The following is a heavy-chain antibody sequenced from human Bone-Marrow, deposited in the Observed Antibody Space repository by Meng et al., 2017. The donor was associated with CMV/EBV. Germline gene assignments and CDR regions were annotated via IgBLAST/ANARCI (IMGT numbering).Heavy chain of an antibody. CDR2: ITHSGST. V-gene: IGHV4-34*01. CDR1: GAPFSGY. J-gene: IGHJ4*02. CDR3: APGFRSWSGSYSS. Sequence: HVALKQGGAGMLQPSGTLSPTCGVLGAPFSGYWSWVRQPPGKGLEWIGEITHSGSTNYNVSLKSRVTISIDTSKNQFSLKLSSVTATDTAVYYCAPGFRSWSGSYSSWGQGTLVTVSS. D-gene: IGHD1-26*01.